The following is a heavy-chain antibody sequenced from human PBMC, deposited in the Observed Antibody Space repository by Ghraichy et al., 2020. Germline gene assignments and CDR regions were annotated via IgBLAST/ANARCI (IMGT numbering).Heavy chain of an antibody. CDR2: IYSGGST. V-gene: IGHV3-53*01. J-gene: IGHJ4*02. Sequence: GESLNISCAASGFTVSSNYMSWVRQAPGKGLEWVSVIYSGGSTYYADSVKGRFTISRDNSKNTLYLQMNSLRAEDTAVYYCARDLKGGLDYWGQGTLVTVSS. CDR3: ARDLKGGLDY. D-gene: IGHD3-16*01. CDR1: GFTVSSNY.